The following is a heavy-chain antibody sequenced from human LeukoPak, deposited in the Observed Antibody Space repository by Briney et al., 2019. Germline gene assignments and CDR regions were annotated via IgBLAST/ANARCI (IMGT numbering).Heavy chain of an antibody. D-gene: IGHD3-16*01. CDR3: AREVSSTLREGYYFDY. J-gene: IGHJ4*02. CDR2: INPSGGST. CDR1: GYTFTSYY. V-gene: IGHV1-46*01. Sequence: ASVKVSCKASGYTFTSYYMHWVRQAPGQGLEWMGIINPSGGSTSYAQKFQGRVTMTRDTSTSTVYMELSSLRSEDTAVYYCAREVSSTLREGYYFDYWGQGTLVTVSS.